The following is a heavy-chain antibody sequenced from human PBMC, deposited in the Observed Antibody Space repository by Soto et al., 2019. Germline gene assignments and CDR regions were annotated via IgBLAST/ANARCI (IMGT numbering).Heavy chain of an antibody. J-gene: IGHJ4*02. CDR1: GYTLTRYD. Sequence: APVKVSCKAAGYTLTRYDINRVRHATGQGLEWMGWMNPDSGNTGYARKFQGRVTMTRNTSISTAYMELSSLRSEDTAVYYCARGRRGLWFGELLYYYWGQGTLGTVSS. CDR3: ARGRRGLWFGELLYYY. V-gene: IGHV1-8*01. CDR2: MNPDSGNT. D-gene: IGHD3-10*01.